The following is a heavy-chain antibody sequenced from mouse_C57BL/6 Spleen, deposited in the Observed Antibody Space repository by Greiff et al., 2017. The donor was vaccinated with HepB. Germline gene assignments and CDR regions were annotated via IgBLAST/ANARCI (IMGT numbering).Heavy chain of an antibody. CDR1: GFTFSDYG. J-gene: IGHJ4*01. CDR2: ISSGSSTI. CDR3: AIITTVDYYARDD. Sequence: EVKLVESGGGLVKPGGSLKLSCAASGFTFSDYGMHWVRQAPEKGLEWVAYISSGSSTIYYADTVKGRFTISRDNAKNTLFLQMTSLRSEDTAMYYCAIITTVDYYARDDWGQGTSVTVSS. V-gene: IGHV5-17*01. D-gene: IGHD1-1*01.